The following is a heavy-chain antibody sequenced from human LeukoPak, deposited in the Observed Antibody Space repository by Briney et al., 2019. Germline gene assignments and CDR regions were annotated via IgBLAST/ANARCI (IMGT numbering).Heavy chain of an antibody. CDR1: GFTFSSYG. V-gene: IGHV3-30*02. D-gene: IGHD6-6*01. CDR3: AKDLSYSSSSGPRFDY. J-gene: IGHJ4*02. Sequence: GGSLRLSCAASGFTFSSYGMHWVRQAPGKGLEWVAFIRYDGSNKYYADSVKGRFTISRDNSKNMLYLQMNSLRAEDTAVYYCAKDLSYSSSSGPRFDYWGQGTLVTVSS. CDR2: IRYDGSNK.